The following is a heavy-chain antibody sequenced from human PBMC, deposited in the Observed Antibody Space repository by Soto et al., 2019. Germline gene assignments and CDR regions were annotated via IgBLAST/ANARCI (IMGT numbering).Heavy chain of an antibody. J-gene: IGHJ6*02. D-gene: IGHD3-9*01. CDR2: IIPIFGTA. V-gene: IGHV1-69*13. CDR1: GGTFSSYA. Sequence: GASVKVSFKASGGTFSSYAISWLRQAPGQGLEWMGGIIPIFGTANYAQKFQGRVAITADESTSTAYMELSSLRSEDTAVYYCARVRITISTYYYYGMDVWGQGTTVTV. CDR3: ARVRITISTYYYYGMDV.